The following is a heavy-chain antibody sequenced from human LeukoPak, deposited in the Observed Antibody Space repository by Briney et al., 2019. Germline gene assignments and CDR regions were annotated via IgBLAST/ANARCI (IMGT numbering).Heavy chain of an antibody. D-gene: IGHD6-19*01. CDR1: GYTFTSYA. CDR3: ARDRTRGSGYYYGMDV. CDR2: INAGNGNT. J-gene: IGHJ6*02. V-gene: IGHV1-3*01. Sequence: ASVKVSCKASGYTFTSYAMHWVRQAPGQRLEWMGWINAGNGNTKYSQKFQGRVTITRDTSASTAYMELSSLRSEDTAVYYCARDRTRGSGYYYGMDVWGQGTTVTVSS.